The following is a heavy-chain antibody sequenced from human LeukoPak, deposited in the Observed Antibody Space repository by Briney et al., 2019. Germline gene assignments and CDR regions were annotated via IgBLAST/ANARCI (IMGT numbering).Heavy chain of an antibody. CDR3: ARLGDSIAVATY. Sequence: NPSETLSLTCAVYGGSFSTYYWTWIRQPPGRGLEWIGEINHSGSTNYNPSLKSRVTISVDTSNNQFSLKLSSVTAADTAVYYCARLGDSIAVATYWGQGTLVTVSS. CDR1: GGSFSTYY. CDR2: INHSGST. V-gene: IGHV4-34*01. D-gene: IGHD6-19*01. J-gene: IGHJ4*02.